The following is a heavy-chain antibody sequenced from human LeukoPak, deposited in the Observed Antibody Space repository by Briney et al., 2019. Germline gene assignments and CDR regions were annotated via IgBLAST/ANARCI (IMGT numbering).Heavy chain of an antibody. CDR2: ISSSGYI. CDR3: ARDTTARNIGFYYYDSSGSFDY. J-gene: IGHJ4*02. V-gene: IGHV3-21*01. D-gene: IGHD3-22*01. Sequence: PGGSLRLSCAASGFTFSSCSMNWVRQAPGKGLEWVSSISSSGYIYYAVSVKGRFTISRDNAKNSLYLQMNSLRAEDTAVYYCARDTTARNIGFYYYDSSGSFDYWGQGTLVTVSS. CDR1: GFTFSSCS.